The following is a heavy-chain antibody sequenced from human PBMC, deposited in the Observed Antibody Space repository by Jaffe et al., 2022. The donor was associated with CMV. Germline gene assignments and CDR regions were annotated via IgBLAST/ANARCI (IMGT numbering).Heavy chain of an antibody. D-gene: IGHD3-22*01. J-gene: IGHJ4*02. CDR2: IWNDGSNK. V-gene: IGHV3-33*08. CDR3: ARDPYYYDSGFSAGFDY. Sequence: QVQLVESGGGVVQPGRSQRLSCAASGFTFSSYGMHWVRQAPGKGLEWVAVIWNDGSNKYYADSVKGRFTISRDNSKNTLYLQMNSLRAEDTAVYYCARDPYYYDSGFSAGFDYWGQGTLVTVSS. CDR1: GFTFSSYG.